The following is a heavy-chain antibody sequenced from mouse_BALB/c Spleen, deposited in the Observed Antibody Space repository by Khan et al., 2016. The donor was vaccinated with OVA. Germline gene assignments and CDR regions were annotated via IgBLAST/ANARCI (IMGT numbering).Heavy chain of an antibody. CDR2: KVYDGSN. Sequence: EVQLQESGPGLVKPSQSLSLTCSVTGYSITSGYYWNWIRQFPGNILEWMGYKVYDGSNNYNPSLKNRISITRDTSKNQFFLQLNSVTTEDTATYYRARGGRWFAHWGQGTLVTVSA. J-gene: IGHJ3*01. CDR3: ARGGRWFAH. D-gene: IGHD3-3*01. CDR1: GYSITSGYY. V-gene: IGHV3-6*02.